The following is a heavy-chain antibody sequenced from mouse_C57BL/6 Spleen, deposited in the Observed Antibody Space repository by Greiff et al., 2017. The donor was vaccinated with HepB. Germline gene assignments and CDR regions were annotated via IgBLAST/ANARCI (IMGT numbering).Heavy chain of an antibody. CDR2: IYPGSGTT. CDR3: ARREKAEAAYAY. Sequence: QVQLKQSGPELVKPGASVKISCKASGYSFTSYYIHWVKQRPGQGLEWIGWIYPGSGTTKYNEKFKGKATLTADTSSSTAYMQLSSLTSEDSAVYYCARREKAEAAYAYWGQGTLVTVSA. CDR1: GYSFTSYY. D-gene: IGHD3-2*02. J-gene: IGHJ3*01. V-gene: IGHV1-66*01.